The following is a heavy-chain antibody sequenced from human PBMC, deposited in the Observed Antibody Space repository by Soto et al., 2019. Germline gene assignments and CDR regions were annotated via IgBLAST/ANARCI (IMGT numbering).Heavy chain of an antibody. CDR3: VRGSYYTSGTVHRPYDY. V-gene: IGHV3-64*07. Sequence: EVQLVESGGDLVQPGGSRRLSCATSGLTFSIYARHWAGQAPGNGLEYVSVTSYDGTITYYADSVKGRFTISRDDSRNTVYLQMGSLRPEDMAVYYCVRGSYYTSGTVHRPYDYWGQGTLVTVSS. CDR2: TSYDGTIT. J-gene: IGHJ4*02. CDR1: GLTFSIYA. D-gene: IGHD3-10*01.